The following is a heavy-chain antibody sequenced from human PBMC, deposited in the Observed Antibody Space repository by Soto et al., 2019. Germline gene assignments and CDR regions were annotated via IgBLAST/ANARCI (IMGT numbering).Heavy chain of an antibody. J-gene: IGHJ4*02. V-gene: IGHV4-39*07. CDR1: GGSISSSIFY. CDR2: INDSGSTYYSGST. CDR3: ARAAMGGSSWPFVY. D-gene: IGHD6-13*01. Sequence: SETLSLTCTVSGGSISSSIFYWAWIRQPPGKGLEWIGSINDSGSTYYSGSTYYNPSLKSRVTISVDKSKNQFSLKLSSVTAADTAVYYCARAAMGGSSWPFVYWGQGTLVTVSS.